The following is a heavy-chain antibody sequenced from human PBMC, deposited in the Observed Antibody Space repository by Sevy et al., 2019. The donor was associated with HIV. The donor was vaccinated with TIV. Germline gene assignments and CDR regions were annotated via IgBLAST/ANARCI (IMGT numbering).Heavy chain of an antibody. CDR1: GFPFGSFD. V-gene: IGHV3-48*03. J-gene: IGHJ4*02. CDR3: VREKPGYYFPTCFDS. D-gene: IGHD3-22*01. CDR2: ISVSGSNI. Sequence: GGSLRLSCVASGFPFGSFDMNWVRHTPGKGLEWLSYISVSGSNIYYADSVKGRFTISRDSAKNVLNLHMKSLGVEDTALYYCVREKPGYYFPTCFDSWGQGTLVTVSS.